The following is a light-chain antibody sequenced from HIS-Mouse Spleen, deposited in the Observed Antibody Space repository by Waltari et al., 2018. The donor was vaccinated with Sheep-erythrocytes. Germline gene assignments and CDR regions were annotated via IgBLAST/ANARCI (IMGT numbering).Light chain of an antibody. CDR1: QGFSSN. CDR2: AAS. J-gene: IGKJ2*01. CDR3: QQLNSYPHT. V-gene: IGKV1-9*01. Sequence: DIQLTQSPSFLSASVGDRVTITCRASQGFSSNLAWYQQKPGKAPKPLIYAASTLQSGVPSRFSGSGSGTEFTLTISSLQPEDFATYYCQQLNSYPHTFGQGTKLEIK.